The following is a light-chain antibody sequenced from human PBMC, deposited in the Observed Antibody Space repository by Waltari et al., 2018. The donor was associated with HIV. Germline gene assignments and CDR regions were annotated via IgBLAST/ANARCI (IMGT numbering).Light chain of an antibody. J-gene: IGKJ4*01. V-gene: IGKV3-20*01. Sequence: EIVLTQSPGALSLSPGERATLPCRASQSVSSSHLAWYQQRPGQAPRLRIYGTSSRATGIPDRFSGSGSGTDFTLTISRLEPEDFAVYYCQQYGNAAPLTVGGGTKVEIK. CDR1: QSVSSSH. CDR3: QQYGNAAPLT. CDR2: GTS.